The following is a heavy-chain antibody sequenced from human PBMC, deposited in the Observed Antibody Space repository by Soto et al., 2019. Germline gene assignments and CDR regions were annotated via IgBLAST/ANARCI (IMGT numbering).Heavy chain of an antibody. J-gene: IGHJ6*02. V-gene: IGHV1-18*01. Sequence: ASVKVSCKASGYSFTRYGITWVRQAPGQGLEWMGWISIYNANTNYAQKFQGGVTMTTDTSTSTAYMELRSLTSDDTAVYYCAREGYCSSGSCALYSHDFFGVDVWGQGTTVTVSS. CDR2: ISIYNANT. D-gene: IGHD2-15*01. CDR3: AREGYCSSGSCALYSHDFFGVDV. CDR1: GYSFTRYG.